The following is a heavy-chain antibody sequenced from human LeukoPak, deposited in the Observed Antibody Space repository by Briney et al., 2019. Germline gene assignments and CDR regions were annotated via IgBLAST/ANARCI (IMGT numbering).Heavy chain of an antibody. V-gene: IGHV1-18*01. Sequence: ASVKVSCKASGYTFTSYGISWVRQAPGQGLEWMGWISAYNGNTNYAQKLQGRVTMTTDTSTSTAYMELRSLRSDDTAVYYCARLKGQWLVTTYYYYGMDVWGQGTTVTVSS. D-gene: IGHD6-19*01. CDR1: GYTFTSYG. J-gene: IGHJ6*02. CDR2: ISAYNGNT. CDR3: ARLKGQWLVTTYYYYGMDV.